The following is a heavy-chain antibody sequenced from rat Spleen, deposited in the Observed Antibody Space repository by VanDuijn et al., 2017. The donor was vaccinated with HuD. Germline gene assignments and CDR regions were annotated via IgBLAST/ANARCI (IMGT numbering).Heavy chain of an antibody. CDR3: TTDNNYFDY. CDR2: ISPRGDNT. J-gene: IGHJ2*01. CDR1: GFTFSNFA. D-gene: IGHD1-10*01. V-gene: IGHV5-19*01. Sequence: EVQLVESGGGLVQPGRSLKLSCAASGFTFSNFAMHWIRQAPTKGLEWVAFISPRGDNTNYRDSVKGRFTISRDNAKSTLYLQMDSLRSEDTATYYCTTDNNYFDYWGQGVMVTVSS.